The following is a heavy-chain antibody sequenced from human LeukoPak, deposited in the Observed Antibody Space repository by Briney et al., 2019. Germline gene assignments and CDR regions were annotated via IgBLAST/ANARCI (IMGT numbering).Heavy chain of an antibody. D-gene: IGHD4-11*01. CDR3: ARGDLQYPYTSDYYYMDV. Sequence: PGGSLRLSCEGSGFIFSSYSMNWVRQAPGKGLEWLSYISSGGQTVYYADSVKGRFTISRDNAKNSLFLQLNSLRAEDTAVYYCARGDLQYPYTSDYYYMDVWGKGTTVTVSS. J-gene: IGHJ6*03. CDR2: ISSGGQTV. CDR1: GFIFSSYS. V-gene: IGHV3-48*04.